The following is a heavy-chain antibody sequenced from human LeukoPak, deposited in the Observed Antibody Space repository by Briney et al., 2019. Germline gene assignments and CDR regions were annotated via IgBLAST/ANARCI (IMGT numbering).Heavy chain of an antibody. Sequence: GGSLRLSCSASGFTFSRYAMHWVRQAPGKGLEYVSAISSNGGSTYYADSVKRRFTISRDNSRNTLHPQMSSLRVEDTAVYYCVKDSSSGSYFDYWGQGTLVTVSS. CDR3: VKDSSSGSYFDY. CDR1: GFTFSRYA. J-gene: IGHJ4*02. V-gene: IGHV3-64D*06. CDR2: ISSNGGST. D-gene: IGHD3-10*01.